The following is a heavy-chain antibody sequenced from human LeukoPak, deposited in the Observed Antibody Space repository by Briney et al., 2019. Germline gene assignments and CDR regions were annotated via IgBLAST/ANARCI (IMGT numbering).Heavy chain of an antibody. Sequence: GGSLRLSCAASGFTVSSNYMSWVRQAPGKGLEWVSVIYTGGTTYYADSVKGRFTISRDNSKNTLYLQMSSLRAEDTAVYYCAREGGYADAFDIWGQGTMVTVSS. V-gene: IGHV3-53*01. CDR3: AREGGYADAFDI. D-gene: IGHD6-25*01. J-gene: IGHJ3*02. CDR1: GFTVSSNY. CDR2: IYTGGTT.